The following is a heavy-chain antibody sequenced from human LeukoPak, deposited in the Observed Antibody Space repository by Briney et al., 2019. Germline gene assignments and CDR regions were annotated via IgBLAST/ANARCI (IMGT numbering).Heavy chain of an antibody. CDR1: GYTFTGYY. CDR3: ARGLTGDRESYGMDV. Sequence: ASVKVSCKASGYTFTGYYMHWVRQAPGQGLEWMGWINPNSGGTNYAQKFQGRVTMTRDTSISTAYMELSRLRSDDTAVYYCARGLTGDRESYGMDVWGQGTTVTVSS. CDR2: INPNSGGT. D-gene: IGHD7-27*01. V-gene: IGHV1-2*02. J-gene: IGHJ6*02.